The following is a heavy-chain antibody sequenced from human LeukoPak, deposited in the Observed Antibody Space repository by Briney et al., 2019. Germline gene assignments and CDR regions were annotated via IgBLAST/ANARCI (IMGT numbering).Heavy chain of an antibody. V-gene: IGHV1-69*04. Sequence: SVKVSCKASGGTFSSYAISWVRQAPGQGLEWMGRIIPFLGIANYAQKSQGRVTITADKSTSTAYTELSSLRSEDTAVYYCARRGWGSYDSSGYYFDYWGQGTLVTVSS. D-gene: IGHD3-22*01. CDR3: ARRGWGSYDSSGYYFDY. CDR1: GGTFSSYA. J-gene: IGHJ4*02. CDR2: IIPFLGIA.